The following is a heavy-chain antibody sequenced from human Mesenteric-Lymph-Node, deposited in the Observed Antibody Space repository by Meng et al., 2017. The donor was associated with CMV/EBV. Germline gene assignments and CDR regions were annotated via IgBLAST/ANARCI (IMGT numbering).Heavy chain of an antibody. D-gene: IGHD1-26*01. CDR2: IHHSGTT. J-gene: IGHJ4*02. Sequence: LTCPVSGDSVNSANSFWSWIRQPPGKRLEWIGYIHHSGTTNWNPSLNSRVTMSVDTSKNQFSLKLTSVTAADTAVYYCARDRSGSYSTWGQGTLVTVSS. CDR3: ARDRSGSYST. V-gene: IGHV4-61*01. CDR1: GDSVNSANSF.